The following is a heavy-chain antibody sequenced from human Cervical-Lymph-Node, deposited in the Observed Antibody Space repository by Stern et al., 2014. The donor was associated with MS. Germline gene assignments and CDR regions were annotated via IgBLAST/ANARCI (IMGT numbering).Heavy chain of an antibody. Sequence: VQLVQSGPGLVKPSQTLSLTCTVSGASISSGTSYWSWIRQPAGGGLEWIGRLHASGAPYYNPSLKSRVPISGDTSKNQFSLNLNSVTAADTAVYYCARGHWELLGNNYFDSWGQGTLVTVSS. D-gene: IGHD1-26*01. J-gene: IGHJ4*02. CDR1: GASISSGTSY. CDR3: ARGHWELLGNNYFDS. V-gene: IGHV4-61*02. CDR2: LHASGAP.